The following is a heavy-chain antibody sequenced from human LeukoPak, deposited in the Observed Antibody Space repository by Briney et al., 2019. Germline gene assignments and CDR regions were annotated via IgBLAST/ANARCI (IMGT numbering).Heavy chain of an antibody. Sequence: ASVKVSCKVSGYTLTELSMHWVRQAPGKGLEWMGGFDPEDGETIYAQKFQGRVTMTEDTSTDTAYMELSSLRSEDTAVYYCACTPVRGVTYYYYGMDVWGKGTTVTVSS. J-gene: IGHJ6*04. D-gene: IGHD3-10*01. CDR1: GYTLTELS. CDR2: FDPEDGET. CDR3: ACTPVRGVTYYYYGMDV. V-gene: IGHV1-24*01.